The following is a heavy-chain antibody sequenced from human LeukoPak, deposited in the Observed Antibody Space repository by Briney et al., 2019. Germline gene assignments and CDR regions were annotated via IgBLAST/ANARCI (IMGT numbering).Heavy chain of an antibody. V-gene: IGHV3-21*01. CDR2: ISTSSTYI. CDR1: EFTLRIYS. D-gene: IGHD1-26*01. CDR3: ARDASGSSIGLIDL. J-gene: IGHJ4*02. Sequence: PGVSLRLSCAACEFTLRIYSVLCVRQSPGKGLEWVSYISTSSTYIYYAYSVKGRFSISRDNAQNSLYLHMDSLRAEDTAVYYCARDASGSSIGLIDLWGQGTLVTVSS.